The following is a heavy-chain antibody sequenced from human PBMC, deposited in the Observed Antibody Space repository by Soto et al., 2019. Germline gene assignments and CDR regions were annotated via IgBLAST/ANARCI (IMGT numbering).Heavy chain of an antibody. V-gene: IGHV1-2*02. J-gene: IGHJ4*02. D-gene: IGHD3-22*01. CDR3: ARRKGDYYDSSGYHYYLDY. CDR1: GYTFTGYY. Sequence: ASVKVSCKASGYTFTGYYMHWVRQAPGQGLEWMGWINPNRGGTKSAQKLQGRVTMTRDTSINTAYLELSRLRSDDTAAYYCARRKGDYYDSSGYHYYLDYGGQGTRVTVSA. CDR2: INPNRGGT.